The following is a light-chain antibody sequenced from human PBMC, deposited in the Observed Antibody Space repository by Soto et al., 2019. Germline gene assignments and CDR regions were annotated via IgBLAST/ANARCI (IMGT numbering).Light chain of an antibody. CDR2: SAS. V-gene: IGKV3-15*01. Sequence: EIVMTQSPATLSVSPGERATLSCRASQNVYSNVAWYQQRPGQAPRLLIYSASTRDTGIPARFSGSGSGTEFTLTISSLQSEDFAIYYCQQSTGWPLTFGQGTEVEIK. CDR1: QNVYSN. CDR3: QQSTGWPLT. J-gene: IGKJ1*01.